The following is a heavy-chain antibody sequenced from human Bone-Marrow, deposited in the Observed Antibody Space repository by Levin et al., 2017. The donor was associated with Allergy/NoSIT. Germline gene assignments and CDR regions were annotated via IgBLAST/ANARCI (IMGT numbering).Heavy chain of an antibody. CDR1: GDTLPELS. D-gene: IGHD3-16*01. Sequence: PGASVKVSCKVSGDTLPELSMHWVRLSPGKGLEWMGGFDPERGETLYAENFQGRVSMTEDTSTHTAHLELHYLSSADTAVYYCAQMTRYDHVWGSHRRWFGSWGQGTLVTVSS. J-gene: IGHJ5*01. V-gene: IGHV1-24*01. CDR3: AQMTRYDHVWGSHRRWFGS. CDR2: FDPERGET.